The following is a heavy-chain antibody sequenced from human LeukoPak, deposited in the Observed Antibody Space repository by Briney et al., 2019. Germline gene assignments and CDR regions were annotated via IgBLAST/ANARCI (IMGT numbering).Heavy chain of an antibody. Sequence: PSETLSLTCTVSGGSISSYYWSWIRQPPGKGLEWIGYIYYSGSTNYNPSLKSRVTISVDTSKNQFSLKLSSVTAADTAVYYCASSPGGSGGAFDIWGQGTMVTVSS. CDR3: ASSPGGSGGAFDI. V-gene: IGHV4-59*01. D-gene: IGHD1-14*01. J-gene: IGHJ3*02. CDR2: IYYSGST. CDR1: GGSISSYY.